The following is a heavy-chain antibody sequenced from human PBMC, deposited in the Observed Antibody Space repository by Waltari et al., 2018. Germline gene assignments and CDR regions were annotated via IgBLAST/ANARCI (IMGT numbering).Heavy chain of an antibody. Sequence: QLHLQESGPGLVKPSETLSLTCSVSGAPILSSRHSWGWIRQPPGKGLEWTGTISYSGATYYNPSLRSRVTISLDTSKNQFSLKLNSVTAADTAVYYCATYVGASVGTAAFDVWGQVTMVTASS. CDR1: GAPILSSRHS. CDR3: ATYVGASVGTAAFDV. J-gene: IGHJ3*01. D-gene: IGHD3-10*02. V-gene: IGHV4-39*01. CDR2: ISYSGAT.